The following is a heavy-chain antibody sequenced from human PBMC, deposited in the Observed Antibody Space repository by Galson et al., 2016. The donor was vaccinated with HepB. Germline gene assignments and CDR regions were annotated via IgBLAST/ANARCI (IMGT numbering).Heavy chain of an antibody. V-gene: IGHV3-74*01. CDR3: ARDHGTINSFDGFDI. CDR1: GFPFSSYR. CDR2: VNTGKSYT. D-gene: IGHD3-9*01. Sequence: SLRLSCAGSGFPFSSYRMHWVRQAPGKGLEWVARVNTGKSYTSYANSVRGRFTMSRDNAKNTVYLQMNSLRDEDTAVYYCARDHGTINSFDGFDIWGQGTLVTVSS. J-gene: IGHJ3*02.